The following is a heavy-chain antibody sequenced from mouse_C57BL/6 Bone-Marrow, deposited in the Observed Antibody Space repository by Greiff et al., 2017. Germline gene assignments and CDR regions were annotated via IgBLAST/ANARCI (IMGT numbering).Heavy chain of an antibody. V-gene: IGHV1-64*01. CDR1: GYTFTSYW. J-gene: IGHJ3*01. Sequence: LQQPGASVKLSCKASGYTFTSYWMHWVKQRPGQGLEWIGMIHPNSGSTNYNEKFKSKATLTVDKSSSTAYMQLSSLTSEDSAVYYCARRSSGWFAYWGQGTLVTVSA. CDR2: IHPNSGST. CDR3: ARRSSGWFAY. D-gene: IGHD3-2*02.